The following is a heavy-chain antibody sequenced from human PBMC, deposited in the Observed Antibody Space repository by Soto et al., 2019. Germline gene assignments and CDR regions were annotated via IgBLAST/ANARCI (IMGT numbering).Heavy chain of an antibody. J-gene: IGHJ4*02. Sequence: GGSLRLSCAASGFTFSSYEMNWVRQAPGKGLEWVSYISSSGSTVYYADSVKGRFTISRDNAKNSLYLQMNSLRAEDTAVYYCESAYNSDSSGYPFDYWGQGTLVTVSS. CDR3: ESAYNSDSSGYPFDY. V-gene: IGHV3-48*03. CDR2: ISSSGSTV. D-gene: IGHD3-22*01. CDR1: GFTFSSYE.